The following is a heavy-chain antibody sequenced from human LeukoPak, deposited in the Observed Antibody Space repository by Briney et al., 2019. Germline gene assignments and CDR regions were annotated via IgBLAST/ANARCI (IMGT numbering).Heavy chain of an antibody. D-gene: IGHD3-22*01. CDR3: ARFTKYDGGGSYLDI. J-gene: IGHJ3*02. CDR1: GGSVSTYY. Sequence: SETLSLTCTVSGGSVSTYYWSWIRQPPGKGLEWIGHIYSSGSTTDNPSLKSRVTISLDTSKNQFSLRMSSVTAADTAVYYCARFTKYDGGGSYLDIWGQGTMVTVSS. CDR2: IYSSGST. V-gene: IGHV4-59*02.